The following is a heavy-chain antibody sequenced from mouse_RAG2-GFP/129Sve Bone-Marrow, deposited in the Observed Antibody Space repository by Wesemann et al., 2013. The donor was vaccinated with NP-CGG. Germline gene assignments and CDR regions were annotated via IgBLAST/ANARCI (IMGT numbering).Heavy chain of an antibody. D-gene: IGHD4-1*01. CDR2: ISSGGGNT. CDR1: GFTFSSYT. CDR3: ATQTGTPGPWFAY. V-gene: IGHV5-9*01. J-gene: IGHJ3*01. Sequence: MLVESGGGLVKPGGSLKLSCAASGFTFSSYTMSWVRQTPEKRLEWVATISSGGGNTYYPDSVKGRFTISRDNARNTLYLQMSSLRSEDTAMYYCATQTGTPGPWFAYWGQGTLVTVSA.